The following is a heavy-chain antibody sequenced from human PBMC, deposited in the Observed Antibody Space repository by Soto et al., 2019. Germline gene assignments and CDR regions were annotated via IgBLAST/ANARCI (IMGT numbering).Heavy chain of an antibody. Sequence: PSETLSLTCTVSGGSISSGGYYWSWIRQHPGKGLEWIGYIYYSGSTYYNPSLKSRVTISVDTSKNQFSLKLSSVTAADTAVYYCATAVRAYCGGDCYHDAFDIWGQGTMVTVSS. V-gene: IGHV4-31*03. CDR1: GGSISSGGYY. CDR2: IYYSGST. J-gene: IGHJ3*02. D-gene: IGHD2-21*02. CDR3: ATAVRAYCGGDCYHDAFDI.